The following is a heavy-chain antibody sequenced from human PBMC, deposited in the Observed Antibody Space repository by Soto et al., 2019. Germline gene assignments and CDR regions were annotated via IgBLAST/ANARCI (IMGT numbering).Heavy chain of an antibody. V-gene: IGHV3-23*01. CDR3: ATISVASNTEY. J-gene: IGHJ4*02. Sequence: GGSLRLSCAASGFTFSSYAMCWVRQAPGKGLEWVSSTTYNGAATYYGDSVRGRFTFSRDNSKNMLYLQMNSLTAGDTAVYYCATISVASNTEYWGQGTQVTVSS. CDR2: TTYNGAAT. CDR1: GFTFSSYA. D-gene: IGHD5-12*01.